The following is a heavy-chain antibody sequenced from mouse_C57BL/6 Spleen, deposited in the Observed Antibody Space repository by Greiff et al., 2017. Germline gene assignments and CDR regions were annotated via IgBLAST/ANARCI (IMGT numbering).Heavy chain of an antibody. CDR2: ISYDGSN. CDR1: GYSITSGYY. V-gene: IGHV3-6*01. Sequence: VQLKESGPGLVKPSQSLSLTCSVTGYSITSGYYWNWIRQFPGNKLEWMGYISYDGSNNYNPSLKNRISITRDTSKNQFFLKLNSVTTEDTATYYCARERKAMDYWGQGTSVTVSS. J-gene: IGHJ4*01. CDR3: ARERKAMDY.